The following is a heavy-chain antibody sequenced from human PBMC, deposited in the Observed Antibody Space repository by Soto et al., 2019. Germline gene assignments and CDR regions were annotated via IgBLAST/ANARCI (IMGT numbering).Heavy chain of an antibody. Sequence: GGSLRLSCAASGFTFSSYALSWVRQAPGEGLEWVSAISGSGDSTYYADSVKGRFTISRDNSKSTLYLQMNSLRAEDSAVYYCAKVVADCSGGTCYSWDYWGQGTLVTVSS. V-gene: IGHV3-23*01. CDR2: ISGSGDST. CDR3: AKVVADCSGGTCYSWDY. J-gene: IGHJ4*02. CDR1: GFTFSSYA. D-gene: IGHD2-15*01.